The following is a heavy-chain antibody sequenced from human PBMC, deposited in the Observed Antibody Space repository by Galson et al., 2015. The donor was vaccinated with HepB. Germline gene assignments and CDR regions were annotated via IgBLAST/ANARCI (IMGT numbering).Heavy chain of an antibody. Sequence: TLSLTCTVSGGSISSGSYYWGWIRQPPGKGLEWIGNIYYSGNTYYNPSLKSRVTISVDTSKNQFSLKLSSVTAADTAVYYCARHPMYYYDNNDFDCWGQGTLVTVSS. D-gene: IGHD3-22*01. V-gene: IGHV4-39*01. CDR2: IYYSGNT. J-gene: IGHJ4*02. CDR1: GGSISSGSYY. CDR3: ARHPMYYYDNNDFDC.